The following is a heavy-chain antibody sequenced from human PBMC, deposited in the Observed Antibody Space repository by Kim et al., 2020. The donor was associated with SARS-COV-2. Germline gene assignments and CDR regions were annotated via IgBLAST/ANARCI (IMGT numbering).Heavy chain of an antibody. J-gene: IGHJ3*02. D-gene: IGHD4-17*01. Sequence: SETLSLTCTVSGGSISSYYWSWIRQPPGKGLEWIGYIYYSGSTNYNPSLKSRVTISVDTSKNQFSLKLSSVTAADTAVYYCARHPTDYDAFDIWGQGTMVTVSS. CDR2: IYYSGST. V-gene: IGHV4-59*08. CDR1: GGSISSYY. CDR3: ARHPTDYDAFDI.